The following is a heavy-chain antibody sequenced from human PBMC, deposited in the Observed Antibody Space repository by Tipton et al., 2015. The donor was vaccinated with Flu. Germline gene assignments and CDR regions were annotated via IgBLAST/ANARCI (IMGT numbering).Heavy chain of an antibody. D-gene: IGHD3-22*01. Sequence: GSLRLSCAASGFSVSNKYMTWVRQAPGKGLEWVSVLYSGGNSYYADSVKGRFTISRDSSKNTLYLQMNSLTPEDTAVYFCARERYYDINGYPYFGYWGQGTLVTVSS. CDR3: ARERYYDINGYPYFGY. CDR1: GFSVSNKY. J-gene: IGHJ4*02. V-gene: IGHV3-66*02. CDR2: LYSGGNS.